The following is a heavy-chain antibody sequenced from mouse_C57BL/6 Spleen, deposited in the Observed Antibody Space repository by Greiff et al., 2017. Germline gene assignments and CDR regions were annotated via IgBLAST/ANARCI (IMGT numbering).Heavy chain of an antibody. D-gene: IGHD2-3*01. J-gene: IGHJ4*01. V-gene: IGHV1-55*01. CDR3: ARSYDGYYAMDY. Sequence: QVQLQQPGAELVKPGASVKMSCKASGYTFTSYWITWVKQRPGQGLEWIGDIYPGSGSTNYNEKFKSKATLTVDTSSSTAYMQLSSPTSEDSAVYYCARSYDGYYAMDYWGQGTSVTVSS. CDR2: IYPGSGST. CDR1: GYTFTSYW.